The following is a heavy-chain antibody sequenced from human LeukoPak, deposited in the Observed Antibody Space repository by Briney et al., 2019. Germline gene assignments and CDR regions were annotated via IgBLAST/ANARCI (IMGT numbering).Heavy chain of an antibody. J-gene: IGHJ4*02. CDR1: GFTVSSNY. V-gene: IGHV3-66*02. CDR3: AREGDGYNQGFDY. Sequence: PGGSLRLSCAASGFTVSSNYMSWVRQAPGKGLEWVSVIYSGGSTYYADPVKGRFTISRDNSKNALYLQMNSLRAEDTAVYYCAREGDGYNQGFDYWGQGTLVTVSS. CDR2: IYSGGST. D-gene: IGHD5-24*01.